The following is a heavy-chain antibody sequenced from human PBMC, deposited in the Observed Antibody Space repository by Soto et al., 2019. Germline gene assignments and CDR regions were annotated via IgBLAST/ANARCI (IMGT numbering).Heavy chain of an antibody. D-gene: IGHD6-13*01. V-gene: IGHV1-69*01. Sequence: QVQLVQSGSEVKKPGSAVRVSCKASGGSVSNSAISWLRQAPGQGLEWMGGIIPIFGPAIYARKLQGRVTITADEPTSTAYMDLNNVRSEDKAVYYCGRGSSWTKVEYWGQGTLVTVSS. CDR1: GGSVSNSA. CDR2: IIPIFGPA. CDR3: GRGSSWTKVEY. J-gene: IGHJ4*02.